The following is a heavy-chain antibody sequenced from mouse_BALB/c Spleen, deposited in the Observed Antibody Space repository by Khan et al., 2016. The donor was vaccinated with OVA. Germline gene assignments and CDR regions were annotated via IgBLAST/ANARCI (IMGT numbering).Heavy chain of an antibody. CDR2: INPSNDYT. CDR3: VRDGAHHRNDGWVAY. J-gene: IGHJ3*01. D-gene: IGHD2-14*01. Sequence: QVQLQQSGAELARPGASVKMSCKASGYTFTSYTIHWIKKRPGQGLEWIGSINPSNDYTNYNQKFKDKATLTTEKSSTTASLRLRSLTSDDAAVYNGVRDGAHHRNDGWVAYWGQGTLVTVSA. CDR1: GYTFTSYT. V-gene: IGHV1-4*01.